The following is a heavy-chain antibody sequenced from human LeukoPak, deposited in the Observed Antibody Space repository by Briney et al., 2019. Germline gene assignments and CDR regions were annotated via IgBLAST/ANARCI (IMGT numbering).Heavy chain of an antibody. D-gene: IGHD6-19*01. V-gene: IGHV4-39*07. CDR2: IYYSGST. Sequence: SETLSLTCTVSGGSISSSSSYWGWIRQPPGKGLEWIGSIYYSGSTYYNPSLKSRVTISVDTSKNQFSLKLSSVTAADTAVYYCARVAVAGIGTSDYWGQGTLVTVSS. CDR3: ARVAVAGIGTSDY. J-gene: IGHJ4*02. CDR1: GGSISSSSSY.